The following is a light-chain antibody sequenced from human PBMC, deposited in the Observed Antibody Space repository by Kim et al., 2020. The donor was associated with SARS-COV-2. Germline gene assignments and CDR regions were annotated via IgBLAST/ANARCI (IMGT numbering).Light chain of an antibody. V-gene: IGLV2-14*03. CDR3: SSYTGSSTLYV. J-gene: IGLJ1*01. CDR2: DVD. Sequence: QSALTQPASVSGSPGQSITISCTGTSSDIGTYNYVSWYQQHPGKAPKLMIYDVDNRPSGVSDRFSGSKSGNTASLTISGLQAEDEADYYCSSYTGSSTLYVFGTGTKVTV. CDR1: SSDIGTYNY.